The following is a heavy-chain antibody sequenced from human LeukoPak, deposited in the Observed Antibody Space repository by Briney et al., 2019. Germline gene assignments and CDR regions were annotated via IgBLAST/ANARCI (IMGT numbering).Heavy chain of an antibody. CDR3: ARESGSIVGATGVDY. J-gene: IGHJ4*02. CDR1: GFTFSNYA. CDR2: ISYDGSTK. D-gene: IGHD1-26*01. V-gene: IGHV3-30-3*01. Sequence: GGSLRLSCADSGFTFSNYAMHWVRQTPGKGLEWVAVISYDGSTKYYADSVKGRFIISRDNSKNTLYLQMNTLRPEDTAVYYCARESGSIVGATGVDYWGQGTLVTVSS.